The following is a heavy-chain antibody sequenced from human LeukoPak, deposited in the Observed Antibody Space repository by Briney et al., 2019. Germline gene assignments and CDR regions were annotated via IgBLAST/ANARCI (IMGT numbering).Heavy chain of an antibody. CDR2: MNPNSGNT. CDR3: ARRTYSSSSSLFDY. J-gene: IGHJ4*02. CDR1: GYTFTSYY. D-gene: IGHD6-6*01. V-gene: IGHV1-8*02. Sequence: ASVKVSCKASGYTFTSYYMHWVRQATGQGLEWMGWMNPNSGNTGYAQKFQGRVTMTRNTSISTAYMELRSLRSDDTAFYYCARRTYSSSSSLFDYWGQGTLVTVSS.